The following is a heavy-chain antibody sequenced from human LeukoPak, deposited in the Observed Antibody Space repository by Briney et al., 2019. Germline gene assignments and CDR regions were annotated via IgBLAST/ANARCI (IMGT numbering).Heavy chain of an antibody. CDR2: ISDDGNNK. J-gene: IGHJ4*02. D-gene: IGHD2/OR15-2a*01. CDR1: GFTFSTYG. V-gene: IGHV3-30*03. Sequence: GGSLRLSCAASGFTFSTYGMHWVRQAPGRGLEWVAAISDDGNNKYYADSVKGRFTISRDNSKNTLYLQLNSQRAEDTAVYYCAGGFYFFDYWGQGTLVTVSS. CDR3: AGGFYFFDY.